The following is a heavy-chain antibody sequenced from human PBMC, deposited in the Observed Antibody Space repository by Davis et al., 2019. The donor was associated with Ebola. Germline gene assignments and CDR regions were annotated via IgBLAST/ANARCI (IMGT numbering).Heavy chain of an antibody. CDR2: ISYDGSNK. J-gene: IGHJ6*03. CDR1: GFTFSSYA. Sequence: GESLKISCAASGFTFSSYAMHWVRQAPGKGLEWVAVISYDGSNKYYADSVKGRFTISRDNSKNTLYLQMNSLRAEDTAVYYCARVPNYYDFWSGTHYYYYYMDVWGKGTTVTVSS. CDR3: ARVPNYYDFWSGTHYYYYYMDV. V-gene: IGHV3-30-3*01. D-gene: IGHD3-3*01.